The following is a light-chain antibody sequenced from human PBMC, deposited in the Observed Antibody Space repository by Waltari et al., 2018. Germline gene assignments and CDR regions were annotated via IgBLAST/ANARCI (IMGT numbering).Light chain of an antibody. CDR1: KSVSSRY. Sequence: SVLTQSPGTLSLSPGERATLSCSASKSVSSRYLAWYQQRPGQAPRLLIYGASSWATGVPDRFSASGSGTDFTLTISRLEPEDFAVYYCQQYGSSPIYTFGQGTKLEI. CDR2: GAS. J-gene: IGKJ2*01. CDR3: QQYGSSPIYT. V-gene: IGKV3-20*01.